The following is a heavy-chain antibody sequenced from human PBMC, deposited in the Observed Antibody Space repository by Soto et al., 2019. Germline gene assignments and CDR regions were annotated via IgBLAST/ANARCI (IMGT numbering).Heavy chain of an antibody. D-gene: IGHD2-21*02. J-gene: IGHJ6*02. CDR3: ANTYCGGDCYTYGMDV. V-gene: IGHV3-21*01. CDR1: GFTFSSYS. CDR2: ISSSSSYI. Sequence: GGSLRLSCAASGFTFSSYSMNWVRQAPGKGLEWVSSISSSSSYIYYADSVKGRFTISRDNAKNSLYLQMNSLRAEDTAVYYCANTYCGGDCYTYGMDVWGQGTTVTVSS.